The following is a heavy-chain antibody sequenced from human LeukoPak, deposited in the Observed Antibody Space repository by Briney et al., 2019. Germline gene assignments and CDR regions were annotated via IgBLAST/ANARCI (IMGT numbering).Heavy chain of an antibody. D-gene: IGHD3-22*01. CDR2: ISAYNGDT. CDR3: AISSGYCFDY. Sequence: ASVKVSCKASGYTFTSYGIRWVRQASGQGLEWMGWISAYNGDTNYAQKLQGRVTMTTDTSTSTAYMELRSLRSDDTAVYYCAISSGYCFDYWGQGTLVTVSS. J-gene: IGHJ4*02. CDR1: GYTFTSYG. V-gene: IGHV1-18*01.